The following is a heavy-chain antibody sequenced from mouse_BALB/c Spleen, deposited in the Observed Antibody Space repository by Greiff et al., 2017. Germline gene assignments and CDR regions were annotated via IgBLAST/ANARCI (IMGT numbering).Heavy chain of an antibody. J-gene: IGHJ4*01. CDR1: GYTFTSYY. CDR3: TKGSGYYYAMDY. Sequence: VKLQESGAELVKPGASVKLSCKASGYTFTSYYMYWVKQRPGQGLEWIGEINPSNGGTNFNEKFKSKATLTVDKSSSTAYMQLSSLTSEDSAVYYCTKGSGYYYAMDYWGQGTSVTVSS. CDR2: INPSNGGT. V-gene: IGHV1S16*01. D-gene: IGHD2-2*01.